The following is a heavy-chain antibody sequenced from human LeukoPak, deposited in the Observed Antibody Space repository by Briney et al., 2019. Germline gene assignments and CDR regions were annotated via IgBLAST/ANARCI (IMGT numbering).Heavy chain of an antibody. V-gene: IGHV3-21*01. CDR1: GFTFSSYS. CDR3: ARDYCSGGSCYGYAFDY. J-gene: IGHJ4*02. Sequence: GGSLRLSCAASGFTFSSYSMNWVRQAPGKGLEWVSSISSSSSYIYYADSVKGRFTISRDNAKNPLYLQMNSLRAEDTAVYYCARDYCSGGSCYGYAFDYWGQGTLVTVSS. D-gene: IGHD2-15*01. CDR2: ISSSSSYI.